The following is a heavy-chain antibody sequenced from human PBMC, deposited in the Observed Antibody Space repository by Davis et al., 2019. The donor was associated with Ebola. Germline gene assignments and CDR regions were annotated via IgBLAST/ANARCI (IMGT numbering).Heavy chain of an antibody. CDR3: ARDVVVVAATDWFDP. V-gene: IGHV1-2*04. J-gene: IGHJ5*02. CDR1: GYSFTNYY. CDR2: INPNSGGT. D-gene: IGHD2-15*01. Sequence: AASVKVSCKAFGYSFTNYYMHWVRQAPGQGLEWMGWINPNSGGTNYAQKFQGWVTMTRDTSISTAYMELSRLRSDDTAVYYCARDVVVVAATDWFDPWGQGTLVTVSS.